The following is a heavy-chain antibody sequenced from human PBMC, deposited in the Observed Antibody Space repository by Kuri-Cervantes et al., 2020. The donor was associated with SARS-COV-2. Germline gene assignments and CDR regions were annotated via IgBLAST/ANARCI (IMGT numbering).Heavy chain of an antibody. Sequence: GESLKISCAASGFTFRTYSMNWVRQAPGKGLEWVASLSSTTTTIYYADSVKGRFTISRDNSKNTLYLQMNSLRAEDTAVYYCAKGIVATILDYWGQGTLVTVSS. J-gene: IGHJ4*02. D-gene: IGHD5-12*01. V-gene: IGHV3-48*01. CDR1: GFTFRTYS. CDR2: LSSTTTTI. CDR3: AKGIVATILDY.